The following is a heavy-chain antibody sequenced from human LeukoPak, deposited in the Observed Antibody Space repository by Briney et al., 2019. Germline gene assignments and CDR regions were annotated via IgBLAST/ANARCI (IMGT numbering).Heavy chain of an antibody. V-gene: IGHV3-30-3*01. CDR1: GFTFSSYG. Sequence: PGRSLRLSCAASGFTFSSYGMHWVRQAPGKGLEWVAVISYDGSNKYYADSVKGRFTISRDNSKNTLYLQMNSLRAEDTAVYYCARDMGSAYSFDYWGQGTLVTVSS. J-gene: IGHJ4*02. CDR3: ARDMGSAYSFDY. D-gene: IGHD3-22*01. CDR2: ISYDGSNK.